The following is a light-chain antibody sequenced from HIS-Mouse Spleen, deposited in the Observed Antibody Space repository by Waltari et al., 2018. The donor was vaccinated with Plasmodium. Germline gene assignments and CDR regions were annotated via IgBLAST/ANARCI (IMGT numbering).Light chain of an antibody. Sequence: QSALTQPRSVSGSPGQSVTISCTGTRSDVGGYHSVSWYQPHPGKAPKLMIYDVSKRPSGVPDRFAGSKSGNTASLTISGLQAEDEADYYCCSYAGSYTLVFGGGTKLTVL. V-gene: IGLV2-11*01. CDR2: DVS. J-gene: IGLJ2*01. CDR1: RSDVGGYHS. CDR3: CSYAGSYTLV.